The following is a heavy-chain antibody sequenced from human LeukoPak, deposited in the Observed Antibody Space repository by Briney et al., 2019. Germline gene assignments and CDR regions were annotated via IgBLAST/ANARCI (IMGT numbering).Heavy chain of an antibody. D-gene: IGHD6-6*01. V-gene: IGHV3-30*04. Sequence: GGSLRLSCAASGFTYTKHAMHWVRQAPGKGLEWVAVISYDGSNKKYADSVKGRFTISRDNSKNTLYLQMNSLRAEDTAVYYCARTLIEYSVSSCYFDYWGQGTLVTVSS. CDR1: GFTYTKHA. CDR2: ISYDGSNK. CDR3: ARTLIEYSVSSCYFDY. J-gene: IGHJ4*02.